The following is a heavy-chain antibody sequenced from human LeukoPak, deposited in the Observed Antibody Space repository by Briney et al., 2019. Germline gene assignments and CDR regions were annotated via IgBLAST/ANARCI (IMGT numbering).Heavy chain of an antibody. D-gene: IGHD1-26*01. CDR3: ARGHGSSDAFDI. J-gene: IGHJ3*02. V-gene: IGHV3-21*01. CDR2: ISSSSSYI. Sequence: GGSLRLSCAPSDFTVIANYMTWVRQAPGKGLEWVSSISSSSSYIYYADSVKGRFTISRDNAKNSLYLQMNSLRAEDTAVYYSARGHGSSDAFDIWRQGTMVTVSS. CDR1: DFTVIANY.